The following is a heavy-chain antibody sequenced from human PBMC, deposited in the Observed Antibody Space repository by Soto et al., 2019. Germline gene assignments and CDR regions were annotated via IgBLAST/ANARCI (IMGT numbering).Heavy chain of an antibody. CDR1: GGTFSSHT. J-gene: IGHJ2*01. V-gene: IGHV1-69*08. D-gene: IGHD4-17*01. CDR2: IIPALGTA. Sequence: QAQLVQSGAEVKKPGSSVKVSCKASGGTFSSHTFSWVRQAPGQGLEWMGRIIPALGTATYAQKFQGRGTITADESATTVYMELNSLRSEDTAVYSCARPDFGDYWYFDLWGRGTLVTVSS. CDR3: ARPDFGDYWYFDL.